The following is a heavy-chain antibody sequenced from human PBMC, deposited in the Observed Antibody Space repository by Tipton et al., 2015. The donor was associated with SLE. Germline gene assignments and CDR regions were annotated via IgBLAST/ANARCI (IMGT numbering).Heavy chain of an antibody. CDR3: ARRSGRWLQLGLHY. D-gene: IGHD5-24*01. J-gene: IGHJ4*02. V-gene: IGHV4-38-2*01. Sequence: TLSLTCAVSGYSISSGYYWGWIRQPPGKGLEWIGSIYHSGSTYYNPSLKSRVTISVDTSKNQFSLKLSSVTAADTAVYYCARRSGRWLQLGLHYWGQGTLVTVSS. CDR2: IYHSGST. CDR1: GYSISSGYY.